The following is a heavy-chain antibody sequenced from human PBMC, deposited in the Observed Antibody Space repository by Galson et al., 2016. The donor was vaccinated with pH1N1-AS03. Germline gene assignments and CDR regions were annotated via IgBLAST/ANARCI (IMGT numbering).Heavy chain of an antibody. CDR2: ISGSGRII. D-gene: IGHD2-21*01. V-gene: IGHV3-48*03. CDR1: GFTFNYHG. J-gene: IGHJ6*02. Sequence: SLRLSCAASGFTFNYHGMNWVRQAPGKGLECIAYISGSGRIIFYADSVKGRFTISRDNAKNSLSLQMNTLRPEDTAVYYCARDILTGDYYGMDVWGQGTTVTVS. CDR3: ARDILTGDYYGMDV.